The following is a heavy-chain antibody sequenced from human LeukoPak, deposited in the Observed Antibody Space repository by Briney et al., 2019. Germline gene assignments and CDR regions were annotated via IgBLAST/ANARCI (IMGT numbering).Heavy chain of an antibody. CDR2: INPNSGGT. CDR1: GYTFTGYY. CDR3: ARDQGLRFLEWFTDY. D-gene: IGHD3-3*01. J-gene: IGHJ4*02. Sequence: ASVKVSCKASGYTFTGYYMHWVRQAPGQGLEWMGWINPNSGGTNYAQKFQGRVTMTRDTSISTAYMGLSRLRSDDTAVYYCARDQGLRFLEWFTDYWGQGTLVTVSS. V-gene: IGHV1-2*02.